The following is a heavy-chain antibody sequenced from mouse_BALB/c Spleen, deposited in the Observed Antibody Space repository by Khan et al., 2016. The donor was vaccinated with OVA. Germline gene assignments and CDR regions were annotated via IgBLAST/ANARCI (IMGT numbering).Heavy chain of an antibody. D-gene: IGHD3-3*01. J-gene: IGHJ1*01. V-gene: IGHV6-6*02. CDR3: ARGWDWYFDV. CDR1: GFTFSNYW. CDR2: IRLKSNIYAT. Sequence: EVKLEESGGGLVQPGGSMKLSSVASGFTFSNYWMNWVRQSPEKGFEWVAEIRLKSNIYATHYAESVRGRFTISRDDSRSSVYLQMNNLGAEDTGIYYCARGWDWYFDVWGAVTTVTVSS.